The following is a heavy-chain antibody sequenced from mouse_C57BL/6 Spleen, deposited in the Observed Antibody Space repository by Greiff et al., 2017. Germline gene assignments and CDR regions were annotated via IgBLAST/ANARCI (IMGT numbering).Heavy chain of an antibody. CDR2: IHPNSGST. V-gene: IGHV1-64*01. CDR1: GYTFTSYW. D-gene: IGHD1-1*01. CDR3: AREEATVVATGNYFDY. Sequence: VQLQQPGAELVKPGASVKLSCKASGYTFTSYWMHWVKQRPGQGLEWIGMIHPNSGSTNYNEKFKSKATLTVDKSSSTAYMQLSSLTSEDSAVYYCAREEATVVATGNYFDYWGQGTTLTVSS. J-gene: IGHJ2*01.